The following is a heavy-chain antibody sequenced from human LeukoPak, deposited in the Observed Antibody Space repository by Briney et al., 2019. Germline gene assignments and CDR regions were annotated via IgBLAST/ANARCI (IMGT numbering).Heavy chain of an antibody. J-gene: IGHJ4*02. D-gene: IGHD1-26*01. V-gene: IGHV3-53*01. CDR2: IYSGGST. CDR1: GFTVSSNY. Sequence: PGGSLRLSCAASGFTVSSNYMSWVRQAPGKGLEWVSVIYSGGSTYYADSVKGRFTIPRDNSKNTLYLEMNSLRAEDTAVFYCARGILYSGSYYFDYWGQGTLVTVSS. CDR3: ARGILYSGSYYFDY.